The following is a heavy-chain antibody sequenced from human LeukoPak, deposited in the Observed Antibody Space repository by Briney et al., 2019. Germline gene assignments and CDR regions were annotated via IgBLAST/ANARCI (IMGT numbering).Heavy chain of an antibody. J-gene: IGHJ4*02. D-gene: IGHD2-2*01. V-gene: IGHV7-4-1*02. Sequence: ASVKVSCKASGYTFTKYGMNWVRQAPGQRLEWMGWINTNTGNPTYAQDFTGRFVFSLDTSVSTAYLQISSLKAEDTAVYYCAKKYCSSASCYFDYWGQGTLVTVSS. CDR3: AKKYCSSASCYFDY. CDR1: GYTFTKYG. CDR2: INTNTGNP.